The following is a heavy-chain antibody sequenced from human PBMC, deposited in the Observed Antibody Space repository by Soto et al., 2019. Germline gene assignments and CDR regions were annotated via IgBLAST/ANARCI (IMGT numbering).Heavy chain of an antibody. J-gene: IGHJ5*02. D-gene: IGHD5-18*01. CDR1: GGSINNYY. Sequence: QVQLQESGPGLVKPSETLSLTCTVSGGSINNYYWSWIRQPPGKGLEWNGYIYDSGSTNYNPSLKXRXTXPGDTSKNQFSLNLSSVTAADTAVYYCAREHGFSYGLNYFDPWGQGTLVTVSS. CDR3: AREHGFSYGLNYFDP. V-gene: IGHV4-59*01. CDR2: IYDSGST.